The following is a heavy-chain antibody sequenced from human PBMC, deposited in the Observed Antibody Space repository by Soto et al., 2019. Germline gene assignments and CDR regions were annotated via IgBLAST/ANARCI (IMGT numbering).Heavy chain of an antibody. CDR2: ISYDGSNK. CDR3: ARDLATLGSYYYYYGMDV. CDR1: GFTFSSYG. Sequence: GGSLRLSCAASGFTFSSYGMHWVRQAPGKGLEWVAVISYDGSNKYYADSVKGRFTISRDNAKNTLYLQMNSLRAEDTAVYYCARDLATLGSYYYYYGMDVWGQGTTVTVSS. J-gene: IGHJ6*02. V-gene: IGHV3-30*03. D-gene: IGHD1-26*01.